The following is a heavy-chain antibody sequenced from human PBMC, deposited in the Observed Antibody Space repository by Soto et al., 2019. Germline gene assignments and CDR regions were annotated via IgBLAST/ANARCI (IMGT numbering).Heavy chain of an antibody. Sequence: QVQLVQSGAEVKKPGSSVKVSCKASGGTFSSYTISWVRQAPGQGLEWMGRIITILGIANYAQKFQGRVTITADKSTSTAYMELSSLRAEDTAVYYYARVPLAAAGREYFQHWGQGTLVTVSS. V-gene: IGHV1-69*02. CDR3: ARVPLAAAGREYFQH. CDR2: IITILGIA. CDR1: GGTFSSYT. D-gene: IGHD6-13*01. J-gene: IGHJ1*01.